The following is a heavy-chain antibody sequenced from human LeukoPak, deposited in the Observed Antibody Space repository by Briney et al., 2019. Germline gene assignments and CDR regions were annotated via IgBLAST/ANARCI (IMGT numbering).Heavy chain of an antibody. CDR1: GGSISSYY. J-gene: IGHJ4*02. V-gene: IGHV4-59*12. Sequence: PSETLSLTCTVSGGSISSYYWSWIRQPPGKGLEWIGYIYYSGSTNYNPSLKSRVTISVDTSKNQFSLKLSSVTAADTAVYSCARGPYYYDSSGYSLDYWGQGTLVTVSS. D-gene: IGHD3-22*01. CDR3: ARGPYYYDSSGYSLDY. CDR2: IYYSGST.